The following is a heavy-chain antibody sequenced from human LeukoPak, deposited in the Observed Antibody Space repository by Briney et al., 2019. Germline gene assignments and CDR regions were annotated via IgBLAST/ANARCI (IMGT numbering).Heavy chain of an antibody. J-gene: IGHJ3*02. CDR1: GYTFTGYY. V-gene: IGHV1-2*06. CDR3: AVAGYSSSWALAAFDI. D-gene: IGHD6-13*01. CDR2: INPNSGGT. Sequence: ASVKVSCKASGYTFTGYYMHWVRQAPGQGLVWMGRINPNSGGTNYAQKFQGRVTMTRDTSISTAYMELSRLRSDDTAVYYCAVAGYSSSWALAAFDIWGQGTMVTVSS.